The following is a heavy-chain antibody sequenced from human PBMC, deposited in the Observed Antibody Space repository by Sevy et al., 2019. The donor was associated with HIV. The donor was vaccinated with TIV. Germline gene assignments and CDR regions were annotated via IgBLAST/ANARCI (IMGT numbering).Heavy chain of an antibody. J-gene: IGHJ3*02. V-gene: IGHV3-30*18. CDR1: GFTFSSYG. D-gene: IGHD3-16*02. Sequence: GGSLRLSCAASGFTFSSYGMHWVRQAPGKGLEWVAVISYDGSNKYYADSVKGRFTISRDNSKNPLYLQMNSLRAEDTAVYYCAKNEGIYDYIWGSYRKTSAFDIWGQGTMVTVSS. CDR3: AKNEGIYDYIWGSYRKTSAFDI. CDR2: ISYDGSNK.